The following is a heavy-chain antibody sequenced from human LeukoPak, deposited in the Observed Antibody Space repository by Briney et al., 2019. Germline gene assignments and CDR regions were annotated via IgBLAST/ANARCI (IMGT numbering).Heavy chain of an antibody. CDR3: ARDLVYYYDSSGYVKGDWFDP. CDR1: GGTISSYY. CDR2: IDYSGST. J-gene: IGHJ5*02. V-gene: IGHV4-59*12. D-gene: IGHD3-22*01. Sequence: SETLSLTCTVSGGTISSYYWSWIRQPPGKGLEWIGNIDYSGSTIYNPALKSRVTMSVDTSKNQFSLKLSSVTAADTAVYYCARDLVYYYDSSGYVKGDWFDPWGQGTLVTVSS.